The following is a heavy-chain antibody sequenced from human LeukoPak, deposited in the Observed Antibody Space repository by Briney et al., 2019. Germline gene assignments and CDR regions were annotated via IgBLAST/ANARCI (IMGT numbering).Heavy chain of an antibody. V-gene: IGHV3-53*01. Sequence: GGSLRLSCAASGFTVSTNYMSWVRQAPGKGLEWVSVIYSGGSTYYADSVKGRFTVSRDNSKNTLYLQMNILRAEDTAVYYCARVIYYDNSGHPAFYFDYWGQGTLVTVSS. CDR1: GFTVSTNY. D-gene: IGHD3-22*01. CDR3: ARVIYYDNSGHPAFYFDY. CDR2: IYSGGST. J-gene: IGHJ4*02.